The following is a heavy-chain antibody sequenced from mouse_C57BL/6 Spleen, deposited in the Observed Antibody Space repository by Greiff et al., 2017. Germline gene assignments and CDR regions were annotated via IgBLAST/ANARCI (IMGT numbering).Heavy chain of an antibody. V-gene: IGHV1-52*01. D-gene: IGHD2-4*01. Sequence: VQLQQPGAELVRPGSSVKLSCKASGYTFTSYWLHWVKQRPIQGLEWIGNIDPSDSETHYNQKFKDKATLTVDKSSSTAYMQLSSLTSEDSAVYYCARSRDYDVDAMDYWGQGTSVTVA. CDR3: ARSRDYDVDAMDY. CDR2: IDPSDSET. J-gene: IGHJ4*01. CDR1: GYTFTSYW.